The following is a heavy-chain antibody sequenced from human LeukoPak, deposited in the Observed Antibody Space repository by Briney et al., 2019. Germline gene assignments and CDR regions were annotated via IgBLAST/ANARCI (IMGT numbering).Heavy chain of an antibody. D-gene: IGHD4-17*01. CDR3: AKAMPNYGDYVGEIDY. CDR2: IWYDGSNK. Sequence: PGRSLRLSCAASGFTFSSYGMHWVRQAPGKGLEWVAVIWYDGSNKNYADSVKGRFTISRDNSKNTLYLQMNSLRAEDTAVYYCAKAMPNYGDYVGEIDYWGQGTLVTVSS. J-gene: IGHJ4*02. V-gene: IGHV3-33*06. CDR1: GFTFSSYG.